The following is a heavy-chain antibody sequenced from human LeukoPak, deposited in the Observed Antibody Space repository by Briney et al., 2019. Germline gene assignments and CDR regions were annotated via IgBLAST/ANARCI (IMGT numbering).Heavy chain of an antibody. CDR2: IYYSGST. CDR1: GGSISSYY. V-gene: IGHV4-59*01. D-gene: IGHD2-2*01. J-gene: IGHJ5*02. CDR3: ARSSTPTGGWFDP. Sequence: PSETLSLTCTVSGGSISSYYWSWIRQPPGKGLEWIGYIYYSGSTNYNPSLKSRVTISVDTSKNQFSLKLGSVTAADTAVYYCARSSTPTGGWFDPWGQGTLVTVSS.